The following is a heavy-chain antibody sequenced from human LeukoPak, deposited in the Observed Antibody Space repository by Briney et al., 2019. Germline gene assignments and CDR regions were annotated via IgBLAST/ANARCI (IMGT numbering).Heavy chain of an antibody. CDR3: ARLYCSGTSCYSAYYYYGMDV. J-gene: IGHJ6*02. Sequence: ASVKVSCKASGGTFSSYAISWVRQAPGQGLEWMGRIIPILGIANYAQKFQGRVTITADKSTSTAYMELSSLRSEDTAVYYCARLYCSGTSCYSAYYYYGMDVWGQGTTVTVSS. CDR1: GGTFSSYA. D-gene: IGHD2-2*02. CDR2: IIPILGIA. V-gene: IGHV1-69*04.